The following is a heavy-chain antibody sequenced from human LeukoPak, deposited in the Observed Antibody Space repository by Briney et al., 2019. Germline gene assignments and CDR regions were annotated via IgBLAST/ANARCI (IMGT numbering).Heavy chain of an antibody. D-gene: IGHD3-22*01. CDR3: ARGLYYYDSSGNSYYFDY. V-gene: IGHV1-8*02. J-gene: IGHJ4*02. Sequence: ASVKVSCKASRYTFTSYDINWVRQATGQGLEWMGWMNPNSGNTGYAQKFQGRVTMTRNTSISTAYMELSSLRSEDTAVYYCARGLYYYDSSGNSYYFDYWGQGTLVTVSS. CDR1: RYTFTSYD. CDR2: MNPNSGNT.